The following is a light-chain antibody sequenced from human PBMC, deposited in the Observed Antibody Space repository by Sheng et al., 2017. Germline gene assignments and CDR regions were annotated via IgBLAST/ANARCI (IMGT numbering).Light chain of an antibody. CDR3: QQYTNWPWT. CDR2: GAS. V-gene: IGKV3-15*01. CDR1: QSVSSN. Sequence: EIVMTQSPATLSVSPGERATLSCRASQSVSSNLAWYQQKPGQAPGLLIYGASTRATGIPARFSGSGSGTEFTLTISSLQSEDFAVYYCQQYTNWPWTFGQGTRVEI. J-gene: IGKJ1*01.